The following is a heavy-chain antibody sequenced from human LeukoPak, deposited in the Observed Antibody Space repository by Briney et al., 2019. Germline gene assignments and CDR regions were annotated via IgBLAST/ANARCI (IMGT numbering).Heavy chain of an antibody. Sequence: GASVKVSCKASGYTFTSYGISWVRQAPGQGLEWMGWISVYKGNTNYAQKLQGRVTMTTDTSTSTVYMELRSLRSDDTAVYYCGRSMDRSTSRLIEYWGQGTLVTVSS. D-gene: IGHD6-6*01. CDR1: GYTFTSYG. CDR3: GRSMDRSTSRLIEY. V-gene: IGHV1-18*01. CDR2: ISVYKGNT. J-gene: IGHJ4*02.